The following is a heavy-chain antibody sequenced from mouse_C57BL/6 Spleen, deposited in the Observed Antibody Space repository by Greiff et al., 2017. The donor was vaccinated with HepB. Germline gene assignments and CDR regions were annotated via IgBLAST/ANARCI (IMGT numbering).Heavy chain of an antibody. D-gene: IGHD2-2*01. V-gene: IGHV5-16*01. CDR2: INYDGSST. J-gene: IGHJ3*01. Sequence: EVMLVESEGGLVQPGSSMKLSCTASGFTFSDYYMAWVRQVPEKGLEWVANINYDGSSTYYLDSLKSRFIISRDNAKNILYLQMSSLKSEDTATYYCARDEVTTGFAYWGQGTLVTVSA. CDR3: ARDEVTTGFAY. CDR1: GFTFSDYY.